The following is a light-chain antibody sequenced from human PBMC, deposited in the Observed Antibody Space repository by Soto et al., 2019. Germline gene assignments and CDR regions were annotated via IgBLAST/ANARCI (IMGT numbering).Light chain of an antibody. V-gene: IGLV2-8*01. Sequence: QSALTQPPSASGSPGQSVTISCTGTSSDVGGYNYVSWYQQHPGKAPKLMIYEVSKRPSGVPDRFSGSKSANTASLTVSGLQAEYEADYYCSSYAGSNNFVVFGGGTKLTVL. CDR3: SSYAGSNNFVV. CDR1: SSDVGGYNY. J-gene: IGLJ2*01. CDR2: EVS.